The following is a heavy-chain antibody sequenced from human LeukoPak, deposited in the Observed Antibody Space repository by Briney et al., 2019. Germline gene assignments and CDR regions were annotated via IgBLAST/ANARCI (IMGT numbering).Heavy chain of an antibody. V-gene: IGHV3-73*01. D-gene: IGHD3-22*01. Sequence: GGSLRLSCAASGFTFSGSAMYWVRQASGKGLEWVGRIRSKANSYATAYAASVKGRFTISRDDSKNTAYLQMNSLKTEDTAVYYCTRPYYYDSSAMSGEHYYYGMDVWGQGTTVTVSS. CDR1: GFTFSGSA. CDR3: TRPYYYDSSAMSGEHYYYGMDV. J-gene: IGHJ6*02. CDR2: IRSKANSYAT.